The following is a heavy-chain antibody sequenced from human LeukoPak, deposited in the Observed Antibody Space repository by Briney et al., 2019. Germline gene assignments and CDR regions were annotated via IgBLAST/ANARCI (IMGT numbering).Heavy chain of an antibody. J-gene: IGHJ4*02. V-gene: IGHV3-21*01. CDR2: ISSSSSYI. CDR3: ARVFAMVNRKIKASIDY. D-gene: IGHD1-14*01. CDR1: GFTFSSYS. Sequence: GGSLRLSCAASGFTFSSYSMNWVRQAPGKGLEWVSSISSSSSYIYYADSVKGRFTISRDNAKNSLYLQMNSLRAEDTAVYYCARVFAMVNRKIKASIDYWGQGTLVTVSS.